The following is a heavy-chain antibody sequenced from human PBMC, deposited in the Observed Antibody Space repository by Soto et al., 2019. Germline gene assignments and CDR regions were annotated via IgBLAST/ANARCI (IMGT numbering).Heavy chain of an antibody. Sequence: SETLSLTCTVSGGSISTTSFYWAWTRQHPGRGLEWIGSINYSGSTYYTSSLRSRVTISVDTSKNQFSLKLSSVTAADTAVYYCARVGLLRQDWGQGTLVTVSS. CDR3: ARVGLLRQD. J-gene: IGHJ4*02. V-gene: IGHV4-39*07. CDR2: INYSGST. D-gene: IGHD2-21*01. CDR1: GGSISTTSFY.